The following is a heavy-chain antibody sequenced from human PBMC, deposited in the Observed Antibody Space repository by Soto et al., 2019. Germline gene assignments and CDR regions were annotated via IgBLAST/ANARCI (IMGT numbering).Heavy chain of an antibody. D-gene: IGHD3-3*01. CDR2: IKQDGSEK. J-gene: IGHJ4*02. CDR3: AAWPTQDYDFWSGQRDYFDY. V-gene: IGHV3-7*01. CDR1: GFTFSSYW. Sequence: GGSLRLSCAASGFTFSSYWMSWVRQAPGKGLEWVANIKQDGSEKYYVDSVKGRFTISRDNAKNSLYLQMNSLRAEDTAVYYCAAWPTQDYDFWSGQRDYFDYWGQGTLVTVSS.